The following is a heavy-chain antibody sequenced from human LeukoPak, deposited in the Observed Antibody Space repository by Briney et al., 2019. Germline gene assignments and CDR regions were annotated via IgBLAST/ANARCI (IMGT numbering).Heavy chain of an antibody. Sequence: SETLSLTCTVSGGSISSGGYYWSWIRQPPGKGLEWIGYIYHSGSTYYNPSLKSRVTISVDRSKNQFSLKLSSVTAADTAVYYCARVVLGSGSYYEDYWGQGTLVTVSS. V-gene: IGHV4-30-2*01. CDR3: ARVVLGSGSYYEDY. J-gene: IGHJ4*02. D-gene: IGHD3-10*01. CDR1: GGSISSGGYY. CDR2: IYHSGST.